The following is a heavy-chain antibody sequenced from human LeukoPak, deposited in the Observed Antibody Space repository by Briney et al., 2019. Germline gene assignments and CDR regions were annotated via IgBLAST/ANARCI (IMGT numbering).Heavy chain of an antibody. CDR3: AKEWWEPTRDDYFDY. CDR1: RFTFSNAC. J-gene: IGHJ4*02. CDR2: ISGSGVIT. D-gene: IGHD1-26*01. V-gene: IGHV3-23*01. Sequence: TGGSLRLSCAASRFTFSNACMSWVRQAPGKGLEWVSVISGSGVITYYADSVKGRFTISRDNSKNTLYLQMNSLRAEDTAVYYCAKEWWEPTRDDYFDYWGQGTLVTVSS.